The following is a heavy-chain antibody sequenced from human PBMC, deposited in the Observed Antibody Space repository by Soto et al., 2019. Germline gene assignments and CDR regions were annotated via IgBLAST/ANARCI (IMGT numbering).Heavy chain of an antibody. CDR3: ARQEIVGPTVDY. Sequence: GGSLRLSCAASGFTFSTYAMSWVRQAPGKGLVWVSHINSDGNSASYADSVKGRFTISRDNAKDTVFLQMNSLRAEDTAVYYCARQEIVGPTVDYWGQGTLVTVSS. CDR1: GFTFSTYA. J-gene: IGHJ4*02. V-gene: IGHV3-74*01. D-gene: IGHD1-26*01. CDR2: INSDGNSA.